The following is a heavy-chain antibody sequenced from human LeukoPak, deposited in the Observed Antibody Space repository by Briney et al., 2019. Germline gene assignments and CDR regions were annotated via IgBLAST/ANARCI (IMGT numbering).Heavy chain of an antibody. CDR3: ARVPTALDLYYYDSSGIDY. Sequence: SETLSLTCAVSGGSISSGGYSWSWIRQPPGKGLEWIGYIYHSGSTYYNPSLKSRVTISVDRSKNQFSLKLSSVTAADTAVYYCARVPTALDLYYYDSSGIDYWGQGTLVTVSS. D-gene: IGHD3-22*01. CDR2: IYHSGST. CDR1: GGSISSGGYS. V-gene: IGHV4-30-2*01. J-gene: IGHJ4*02.